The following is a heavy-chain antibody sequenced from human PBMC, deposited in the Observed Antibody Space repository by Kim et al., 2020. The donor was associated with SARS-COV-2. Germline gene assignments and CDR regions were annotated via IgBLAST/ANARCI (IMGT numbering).Heavy chain of an antibody. Sequence: PTLKSRVTISVDTSKNQFSLKLSSVTAADTAVYYCARGIFYYDSSGFPDYWGQGTLVTVSS. J-gene: IGHJ4*02. CDR3: ARGIFYYDSSGFPDY. D-gene: IGHD3-22*01. V-gene: IGHV4-39*07.